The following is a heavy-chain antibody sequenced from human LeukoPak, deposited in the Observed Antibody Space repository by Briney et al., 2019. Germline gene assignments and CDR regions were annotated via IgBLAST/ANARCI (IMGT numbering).Heavy chain of an antibody. CDR3: ARDFSAVAGV. V-gene: IGHV3-21*01. Sequence: GGSLRLSCAASGFTFSSYSMNWVRQAPGKGLEWVSSISSSSSYKYYADSVKGRFTTSRDNAKNSLFLQMSSLRGEDTAVYYCARDFSAVAGVWGQGALVTVSS. D-gene: IGHD6-19*01. CDR1: GFTFSSYS. J-gene: IGHJ4*02. CDR2: ISSSSSYK.